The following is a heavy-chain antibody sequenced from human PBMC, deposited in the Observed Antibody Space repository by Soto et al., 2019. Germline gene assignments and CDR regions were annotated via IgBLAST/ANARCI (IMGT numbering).Heavy chain of an antibody. J-gene: IGHJ4*02. CDR3: ARRFSSGVSLY. CDR1: GFTFSSYA. CDR2: ISGSGGST. Sequence: EVPLLESGGGLVQPGGSLRLSCAASGFTFSSYAMSWVRQAPGKGLEWVSAISGSGGSTYYADSVKGRFTISRDNSKNTLYLQMNSLRAEDTAVYYCARRFSSGVSLYWGQGTLVTVSS. D-gene: IGHD6-19*01. V-gene: IGHV3-23*01.